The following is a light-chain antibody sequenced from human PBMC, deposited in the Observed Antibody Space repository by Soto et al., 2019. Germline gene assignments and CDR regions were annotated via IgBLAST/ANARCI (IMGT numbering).Light chain of an antibody. CDR3: QQRSNWPVT. CDR1: QSVSSY. Sequence: EIVLTQSPATLSLSPGERATLSCRASQSVSSYLAWYQQKPGQAPRLLIYDASNRATGIPARFSGSGSGTAFTLPISSLEPEDFAVYYCQQRSNWPVTFGQGTKVEIK. J-gene: IGKJ1*01. V-gene: IGKV3-11*01. CDR2: DAS.